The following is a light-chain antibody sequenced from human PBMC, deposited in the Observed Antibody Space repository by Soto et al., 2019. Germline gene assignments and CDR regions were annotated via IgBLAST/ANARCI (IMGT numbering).Light chain of an antibody. V-gene: IGKV3-11*01. CDR3: QQRSNWPPV. Sequence: EIVMTQSPATLSVSPGGRATLSCRASQSISDTLAWYQQKPGQAPRLLIYESSNRATGIPARFSGSGSGTDFTLTISSLEPEDFAVYYCQQRSNWPPVFGGGTKVDIK. J-gene: IGKJ4*01. CDR2: ESS. CDR1: QSISDT.